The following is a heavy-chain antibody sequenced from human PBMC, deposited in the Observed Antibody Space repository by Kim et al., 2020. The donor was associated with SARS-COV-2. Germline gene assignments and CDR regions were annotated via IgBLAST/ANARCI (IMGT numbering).Heavy chain of an antibody. CDR3: ASPRSLYYYDRTFDY. D-gene: IGHD3-22*01. J-gene: IGHJ4*01. CDR2: ISYDGSNK. Sequence: GGSLRLSCAASGFTFSSYAMHWVRQAPGKGLEWVAVISYDGSNKYYADSVKGRCTISRDNSKNTLYLQMNSLRAEDTAVYYCASPRSLYYYDRTFDYWG. V-gene: IGHV3-30*04. CDR1: GFTFSSYA.